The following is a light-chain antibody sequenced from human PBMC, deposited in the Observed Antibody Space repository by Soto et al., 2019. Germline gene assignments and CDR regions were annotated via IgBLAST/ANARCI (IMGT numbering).Light chain of an antibody. CDR3: QQYNAHPYT. CDR1: QSIHSW. V-gene: IGKV1-5*03. J-gene: IGKJ2*01. CDR2: RAS. Sequence: DFQMTQSPSTLPASVGDRVTITCRASQSIHSWLAWYQQKPGRTPKLLIYRASTLESGVPSRFSGSGSGTEFTLTINNLQPDDFASYYCQQYNAHPYTFGQGTKVEIK.